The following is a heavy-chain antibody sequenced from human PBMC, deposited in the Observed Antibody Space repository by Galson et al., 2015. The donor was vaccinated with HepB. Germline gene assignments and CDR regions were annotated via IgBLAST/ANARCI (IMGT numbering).Heavy chain of an antibody. CDR2: ISSSSSYT. D-gene: IGHD6-19*01. CDR1: GFTFSDYY. CDR3: ASRSDGWAY. Sequence: SLRLSCAASGFTFSDYYMSWTRQAPGKGLEWVSYISSSSSYTNYADSVKGRFTTSRDNAKNSLYLQMNSLRAEDTAVYYCASRSDGWAYWGQGTLVTVSS. J-gene: IGHJ4*02. V-gene: IGHV3-11*06.